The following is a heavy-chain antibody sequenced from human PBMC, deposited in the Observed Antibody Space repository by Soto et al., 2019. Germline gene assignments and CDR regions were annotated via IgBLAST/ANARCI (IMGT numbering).Heavy chain of an antibody. CDR2: INHRGST. Sequence: PSETLSLTCAVSGGSFSGYYWNCIRQPPGKGLEWIGEINHRGSTNYNPSLKSRVTMSVDTSKNHFSLMLSSVTAADTAVYYCASELAALNWFDPWGQGTLVTVSS. CDR1: GGSFSGYY. J-gene: IGHJ5*02. D-gene: IGHD1-1*01. CDR3: ASELAALNWFDP. V-gene: IGHV4-34*01.